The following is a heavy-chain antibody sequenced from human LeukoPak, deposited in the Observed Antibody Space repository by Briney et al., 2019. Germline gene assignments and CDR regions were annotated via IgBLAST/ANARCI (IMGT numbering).Heavy chain of an antibody. D-gene: IGHD5-24*01. CDR3: ARGEMVQVY. CDR1: GFTSNRNWMYW. Sequence: GGSLRLSCAASGFTSNRNWMYWMHWVRQAPGKGLVWVSRINTDGSTTSYADSVKGRFTISRDNAKNTLYLQMNSLRADDTAVYYCARGEMVQVYWGQGTLVTVSS. J-gene: IGHJ4*02. CDR2: INTDGSTT. V-gene: IGHV3-74*01.